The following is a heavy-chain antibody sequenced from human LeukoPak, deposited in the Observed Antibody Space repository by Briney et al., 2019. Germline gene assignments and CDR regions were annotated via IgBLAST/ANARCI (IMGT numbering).Heavy chain of an antibody. CDR2: IYSGGST. Sequence: PGGSLRLSCAASGFTFSSYAMSWVRRAPGKGVECVSVIYSGGSTYYADCVKGRFNISRHNCKNTLYLQMNSLRGADTAAYYRARGAGGDFDYWGQGTLVTVSS. CDR3: ARGAGGDFDY. CDR1: GFTFSSYA. J-gene: IGHJ4*02. V-gene: IGHV3-53*04. D-gene: IGHD3-10*01.